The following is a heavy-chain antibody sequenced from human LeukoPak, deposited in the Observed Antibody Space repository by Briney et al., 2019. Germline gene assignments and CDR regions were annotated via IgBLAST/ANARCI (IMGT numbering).Heavy chain of an antibody. CDR1: GGTFSSYA. CDR3: ASAGGLRFLEWFLDY. J-gene: IGHJ4*02. V-gene: IGHV1-69*13. D-gene: IGHD3-3*01. Sequence: SVKVSCKASGGTFSSYAISWVRQAPGQGLEWMGGIIPIFGTANYAQKFQGRVTITAVESTSTAYMELSSLRSEDTAVYYCASAGGLRFLEWFLDYWGQGTLVTVSS. CDR2: IIPIFGTA.